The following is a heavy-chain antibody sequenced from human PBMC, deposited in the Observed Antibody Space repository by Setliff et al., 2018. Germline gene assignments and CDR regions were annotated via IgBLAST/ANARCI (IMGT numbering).Heavy chain of an antibody. CDR3: ARGRIEAALYYFDY. D-gene: IGHD6-13*01. CDR1: GGSFSGYY. J-gene: IGHJ4*02. CDR2: INHSGST. Sequence: SETLSLTCAVYGGSFSGYYWSWIRQPPGKGLEWIGEINHSGSTNYNPSLKSRVTISVDTSKNQFSLKLSSVTAADTAVYYCARGRIEAALYYFDYWGQGTLVTVSS. V-gene: IGHV4-34*01.